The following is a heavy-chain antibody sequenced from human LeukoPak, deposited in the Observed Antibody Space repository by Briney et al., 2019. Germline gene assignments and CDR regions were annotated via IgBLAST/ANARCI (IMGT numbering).Heavy chain of an antibody. CDR2: VSYDESNK. Sequence: GGSLRLSCAASGFTFSRHGMQWVRRAPGKGLEWVAAVSYDESNKYYADSVKGRFTISRGNSKNTLFLQMNSLRAEDTAVYYCAKDLGVIIVPYAIDYYGLDVWGQGTKVTVSS. CDR1: GFTFSRHG. J-gene: IGHJ6*02. D-gene: IGHD2-2*01. CDR3: AKDLGVIIVPYAIDYYGLDV. V-gene: IGHV3-30*18.